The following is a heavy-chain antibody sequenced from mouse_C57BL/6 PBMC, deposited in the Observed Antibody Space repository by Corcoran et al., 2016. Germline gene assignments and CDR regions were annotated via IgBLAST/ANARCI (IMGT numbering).Heavy chain of an antibody. CDR2: ISYDGSN. CDR3: ARAPYYYGSPHWYFDV. D-gene: IGHD1-1*01. V-gene: IGHV3-6*01. CDR1: GYSITSGYY. J-gene: IGHJ1*03. Sequence: DVQLQESGPGLVKPSQSLSLTCSVTGYSITSGYYWNWIRQFPGNKLEWMGYISYDGSNNYNPSLKNRISITRDTSKNQFFLKLNSVTTEDTATYYCARAPYYYGSPHWYFDVWGTGTTVTVSS.